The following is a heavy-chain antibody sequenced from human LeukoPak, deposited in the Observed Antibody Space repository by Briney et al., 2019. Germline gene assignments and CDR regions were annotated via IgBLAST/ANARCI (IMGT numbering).Heavy chain of an antibody. D-gene: IGHD1-26*01. Sequence: ASVKVSCKASGYTFTSYGISGVRQAPGQGLEWMGWINPNSGGTNYAQKFQGRVTMTRDTSISTAYMELSRLRSDDTAVYYCARGEPNSGTIDYWGQGTLVTVSS. V-gene: IGHV1-2*02. CDR3: ARGEPNSGTIDY. CDR2: INPNSGGT. J-gene: IGHJ4*02. CDR1: GYTFTSYG.